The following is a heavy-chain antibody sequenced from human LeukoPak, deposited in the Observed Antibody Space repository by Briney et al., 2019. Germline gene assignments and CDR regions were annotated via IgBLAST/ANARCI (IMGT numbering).Heavy chain of an antibody. CDR2: IYHSGST. D-gene: IGHD4-17*01. CDR1: GGSISSGGYS. CDR3: ARVTYGDWNIYLDY. Sequence: SETLSLTCAVSGGSISSGGYSWSWIRQPPGKGLEWIGYIYHSGSTYYNPSLKSRVTISVDRSKNQFSLKLSSVTAADTAVYYCARVTYGDWNIYLDYWGQGTLVTVSS. V-gene: IGHV4-30-2*01. J-gene: IGHJ4*02.